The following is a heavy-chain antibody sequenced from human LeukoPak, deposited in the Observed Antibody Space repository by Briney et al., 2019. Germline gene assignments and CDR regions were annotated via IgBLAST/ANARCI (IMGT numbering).Heavy chain of an antibody. CDR1: GDSISSGSYY. CDR3: ASDSYYYDSSGYFSHWFDP. V-gene: IGHV4-61*02. Sequence: PSETLSLTCTVSGDSISSGSYYWSWIRQPAGKGLEWIGRIYTNGSTNYNPSLKSRVTISVDTSKNQFSLKLSSVTAADTAVYYCASDSYYYDSSGYFSHWFDPWGQGTLVTVSS. CDR2: IYTNGST. D-gene: IGHD3-22*01. J-gene: IGHJ5*02.